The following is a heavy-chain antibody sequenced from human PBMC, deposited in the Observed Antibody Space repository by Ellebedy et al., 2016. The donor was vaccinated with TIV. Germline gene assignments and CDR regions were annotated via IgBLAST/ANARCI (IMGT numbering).Heavy chain of an antibody. D-gene: IGHD2-2*01. CDR2: ISYDGSNK. CDR3: AREGFLGDIVVVPAARVGYYFDY. Sequence: GESLKISXAASGFTFSSYAMHWVRQAPGKGLEWVAVISYDGSNKYYADSVKGRFTISRDNSKNTLYLQMNSLRAEDMAVYYCAREGFLGDIVVVPAARVGYYFDYWGQGTLVTVSS. J-gene: IGHJ4*02. V-gene: IGHV3-30-3*01. CDR1: GFTFSSYA.